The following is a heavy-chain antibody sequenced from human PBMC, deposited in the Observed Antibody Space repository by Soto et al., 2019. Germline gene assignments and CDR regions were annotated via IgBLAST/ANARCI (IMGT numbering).Heavy chain of an antibody. V-gene: IGHV1-8*01. CDR2: MNPNSGNT. J-gene: IGHJ3*02. CDR3: ARARQYYDFWGGYYQHDAFDI. D-gene: IGHD3-3*01. Sequence: QVQLVQSGAEVKKPGASVKVSCKASGYTFTSYDINWVRQATGQGLEWMGWMNPNSGNTGYAQKFQGRVTMTRNTSISTAYMELSSLRSEVTALYYCARARQYYDFWGGYYQHDAFDISGQGTMVTVSS. CDR1: GYTFTSYD.